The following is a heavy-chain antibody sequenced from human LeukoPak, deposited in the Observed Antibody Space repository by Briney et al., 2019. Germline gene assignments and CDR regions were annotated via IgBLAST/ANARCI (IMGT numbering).Heavy chain of an antibody. CDR3: ARCGGDGDYYYYYGMDV. D-gene: IGHD2-21*02. J-gene: IGHJ6*02. CDR2: ISAYNGNT. Sequence: ASVKVSCKASGYTFTSYGISWVRQAPGQGLEWMGWISAYNGNTNYAQKLQGRVTMTTDTSTSTAYMELRSLRSDDTAVYYCARCGGDGDYYYYYGMDVWGQGTTVTVS. V-gene: IGHV1-18*01. CDR1: GYTFTSYG.